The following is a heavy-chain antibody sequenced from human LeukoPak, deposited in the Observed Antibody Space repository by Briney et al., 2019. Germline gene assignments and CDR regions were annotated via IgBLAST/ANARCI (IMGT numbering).Heavy chain of an antibody. D-gene: IGHD4/OR15-4a*01. Sequence: GGSLRLSCAASGFTFSTYGMHWVRQAPGKGLEWVAFIQNDGTNKYYADSVKGRFTISRDNSKNTLYLQMNSLRAEDTAVYYCAKARVLTLVLTEFDWWGQGTLVTVSS. J-gene: IGHJ4*02. CDR1: GFTFSTYG. V-gene: IGHV3-30*02. CDR3: AKARVLTLVLTEFDW. CDR2: IQNDGTNK.